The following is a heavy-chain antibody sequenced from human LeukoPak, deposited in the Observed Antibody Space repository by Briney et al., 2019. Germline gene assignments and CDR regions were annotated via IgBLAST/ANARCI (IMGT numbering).Heavy chain of an antibody. J-gene: IGHJ4*02. D-gene: IGHD3-22*01. V-gene: IGHV3-48*01. CDR2: ITLSSSTI. CDR3: AKGPTYYYDSSGYYYDY. CDR1: GFTFSNYN. Sequence: GGSLRLSCAASGFTFSNYNMHWVRQAPGKGLEWVSYITLSSSTIYYADSVKGRFTISRDNSKNTLYLQMNSLRAEDTAVYYCAKGPTYYYDSSGYYYDYWGQGTLVTVSS.